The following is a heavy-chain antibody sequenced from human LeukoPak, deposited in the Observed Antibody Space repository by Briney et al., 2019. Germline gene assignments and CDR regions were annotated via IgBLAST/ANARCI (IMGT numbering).Heavy chain of an antibody. Sequence: PSETLSLTCTVSGGSISSYYWSWIRQPPGKGLEWIGYIYYSGSTNYNPSLKSRVTISVDTSKNQFSLKLSSVTAADTAVYYCARINYYDSSGYFTEPGFDIWGQGTMVTVSS. D-gene: IGHD3-22*01. V-gene: IGHV4-59*01. CDR2: IYYSGST. CDR1: GGSISSYY. CDR3: ARINYYDSSGYFTEPGFDI. J-gene: IGHJ3*02.